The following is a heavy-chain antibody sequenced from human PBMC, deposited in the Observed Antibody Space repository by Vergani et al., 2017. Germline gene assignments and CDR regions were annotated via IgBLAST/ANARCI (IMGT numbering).Heavy chain of an antibody. D-gene: IGHD4-11*01. CDR1: GFTFSSYA. CDR3: AKDTHGYSNTPPAVYFDR. CDR2: ISGSGGST. V-gene: IGHV3-23*01. Sequence: EVQLLESGGGLVQPGGSLRLSCAASGFTFSSYAMSWVRQAPGKGLEWVSAISGSGGSTYYADSVKGRFTISRDTCKNTLYLQMNSLRAEDTAVYYCAKDTHGYSNTPPAVYFDRWGRGTLVTVSS. J-gene: IGHJ2*01.